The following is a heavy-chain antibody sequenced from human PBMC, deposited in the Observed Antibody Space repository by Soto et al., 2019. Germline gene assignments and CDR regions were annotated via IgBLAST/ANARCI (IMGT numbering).Heavy chain of an antibody. V-gene: IGHV1-18*01. CDR1: GCTFTNFG. Sequence: QVQLVQSGAEVKKPGASVKVSCKTSGCTFTNFGLSWVRQAPGQGLEWMGWISAYNGNTNYAQNFQGRVTMTTDTSRSTAYMGLRSLRSDDTAVYSCARGGTPIDSWGQGTLVTVSS. CDR3: ARGGTPIDS. D-gene: IGHD3-16*01. CDR2: ISAYNGNT. J-gene: IGHJ4*02.